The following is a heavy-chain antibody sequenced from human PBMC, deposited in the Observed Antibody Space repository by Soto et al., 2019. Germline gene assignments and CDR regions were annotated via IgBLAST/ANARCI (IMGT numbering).Heavy chain of an antibody. Sequence: SVKVSCKASGCTFSSYSISWVRQAPGQGLEWMGGIIPIFGTANYAQKFQGRVTITADESTSTAYMELSSLRSEDTAVYYCARDSSLYSYGSHYYYYYGMDVWGQGTTVTVSS. CDR3: ARDSSLYSYGSHYYYYYGMDV. CDR2: IIPIFGTA. D-gene: IGHD3-10*01. V-gene: IGHV1-69*13. J-gene: IGHJ6*02. CDR1: GCTFSSYS.